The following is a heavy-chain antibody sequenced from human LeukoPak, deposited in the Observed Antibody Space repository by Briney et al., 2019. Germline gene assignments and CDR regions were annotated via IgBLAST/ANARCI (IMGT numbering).Heavy chain of an antibody. CDR1: GFTFSSYW. V-gene: IGHV3-7*01. D-gene: IGHD3-10*01. CDR2: IKKDGSEE. CDR3: ARDGDYYGSGSSYMHYYYYGMDV. Sequence: GGSLRLSCAASGFTFSSYWMTWVRQAPGKGLEWVANIKKDGSEEYYVDSVKGRFTISRDNAKNSLSLQMNSLRAEDTAVYYCARDGDYYGSGSSYMHYYYYGMDVWGQGTTVTVSS. J-gene: IGHJ6*02.